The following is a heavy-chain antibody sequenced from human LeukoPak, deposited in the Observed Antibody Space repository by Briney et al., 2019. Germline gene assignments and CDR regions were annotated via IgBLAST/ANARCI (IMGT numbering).Heavy chain of an antibody. Sequence: ASVKVSCKASGYTFTSYGISWVRQAPGQGLEWMGWISAYNGNTNYAQKLQGRVTMTTDTSTSTAHMELRSLRSDDTAVYYCARDYAPRYYDILTGYGMDVWGQGTTVTVSS. D-gene: IGHD3-9*01. V-gene: IGHV1-18*01. J-gene: IGHJ6*02. CDR2: ISAYNGNT. CDR3: ARDYAPRYYDILTGYGMDV. CDR1: GYTFTSYG.